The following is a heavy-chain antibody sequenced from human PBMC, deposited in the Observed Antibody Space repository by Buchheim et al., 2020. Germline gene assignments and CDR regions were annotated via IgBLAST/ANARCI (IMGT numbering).Heavy chain of an antibody. Sequence: EVQLVESGGGLVQPGGSLRLSCAASDFTFSSYWMTWVRQPPGKGLEWVANIKHDGSDNYYVASVKGRFTISRDNAKNSLYLQMNSLRSEDTAVYFCARSGHCDGSSCVTSRENSLDTWGKGT. V-gene: IGHV3-7*01. CDR2: IKHDGSDN. D-gene: IGHD2-15*01. J-gene: IGHJ3*01. CDR1: DFTFSSYW. CDR3: ARSGHCDGSSCVTSRENSLDT.